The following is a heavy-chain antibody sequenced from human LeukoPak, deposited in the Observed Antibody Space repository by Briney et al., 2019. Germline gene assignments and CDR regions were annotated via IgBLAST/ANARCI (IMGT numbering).Heavy chain of an antibody. D-gene: IGHD3-10*01. CDR3: ASMKVLLWFGYPGGAFDY. CDR2: ISAYNGNT. Sequence: ASVKVSCKASGYTFTSYGISWVRQAPGQGLEWMGWISAYNGNTNYAQKLQGRVTMTTDTSTSTVYMELSSLRSEDTAVYYCASMKVLLWFGYPGGAFDYWGQGTLVTVSS. J-gene: IGHJ4*02. CDR1: GYTFTSYG. V-gene: IGHV1-18*01.